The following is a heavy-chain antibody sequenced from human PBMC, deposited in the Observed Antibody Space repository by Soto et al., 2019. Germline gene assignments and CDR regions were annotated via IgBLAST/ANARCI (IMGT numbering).Heavy chain of an antibody. Sequence: TGGSLSLSWVGTGLTFDYFAVHWVRHAPGKGLEWVSGITWNSRVLAYADSVKGRFTISRDNARNSLYLQMDSLRDEDTALYYCAKGRYDFWSPYYFDSWGQGTLVTVSS. J-gene: IGHJ4*02. D-gene: IGHD3-3*01. CDR3: AKGRYDFWSPYYFDS. V-gene: IGHV3-9*01. CDR1: GLTFDYFA. CDR2: ITWNSRVL.